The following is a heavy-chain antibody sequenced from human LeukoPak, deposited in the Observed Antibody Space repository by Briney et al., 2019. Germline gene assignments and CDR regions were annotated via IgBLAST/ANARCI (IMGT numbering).Heavy chain of an antibody. CDR3: ARDLSIAARPGLDY. J-gene: IGHJ4*02. Sequence: GGSLRLSCAASGFTFSSYGMHWVRQAPGKGLEWVAVISYDGSNKYYADSVKGRFTISRDNSKNTLYLQMNSLRAEDTAVYYCARDLSIAARPGLDYWGQGTLVTVSS. D-gene: IGHD6-6*01. V-gene: IGHV3-30*19. CDR1: GFTFSSYG. CDR2: ISYDGSNK.